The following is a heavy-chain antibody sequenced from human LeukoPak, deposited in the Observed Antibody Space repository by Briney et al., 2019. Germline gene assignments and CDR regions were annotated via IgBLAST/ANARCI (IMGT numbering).Heavy chain of an antibody. Sequence: GGSLRLSCAVSGFTLSKHWMTWVRQAPGKGLECVAIIKQDGSEKYYVNSVKGRFTISRDNAKNSLYLQMNSLRVEDTAVYYCGREWAVDFWGQGTLVTVSS. V-gene: IGHV3-7*01. CDR1: GFTLSKHW. CDR2: IKQDGSEK. J-gene: IGHJ4*02. CDR3: GREWAVDF.